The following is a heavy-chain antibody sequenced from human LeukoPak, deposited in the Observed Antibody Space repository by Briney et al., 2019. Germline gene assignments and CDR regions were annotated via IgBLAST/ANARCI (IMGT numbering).Heavy chain of an antibody. CDR1: GYTFTGYY. D-gene: IGHD6-13*01. V-gene: IGHV1-2*04. J-gene: IGHJ4*02. CDR3: ARAAGTDFDY. CDR2: INPNSGGT. Sequence: ASVKVSCKASGYTFTGYYMHWVRQAPGQRLEWMGWINPNSGGTNYAQKFQGWLTITRDTSINTAYMELSRLRSDDTAVYHCARAAGTDFDYWGQGTLVTVYS.